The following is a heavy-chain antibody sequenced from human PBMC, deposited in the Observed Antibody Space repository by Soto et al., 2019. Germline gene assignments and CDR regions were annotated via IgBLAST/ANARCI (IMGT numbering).Heavy chain of an antibody. J-gene: IGHJ4*02. CDR3: VRDHFYDRSGYVVY. CDR2: ISGSGMYS. Sequence: PGGSLRLSCGVSGFSFSDYYMSWIRQPPGKGPEWVSYISGSGMYSKNVDSVGGRFTISRDNTKNSLYLQMNSLRAEDTAVYYCVRDHFYDRSGYVVYWGQGTLVTVSS. D-gene: IGHD3-22*01. V-gene: IGHV3-11*05. CDR1: GFSFSDYY.